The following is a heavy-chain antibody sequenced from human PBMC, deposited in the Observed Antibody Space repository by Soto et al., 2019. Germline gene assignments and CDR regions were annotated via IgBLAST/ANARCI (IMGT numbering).Heavy chain of an antibody. J-gene: IGHJ6*03. D-gene: IGHD2-15*01. Sequence: EVQLVESGGGLVQPGGSLRLSCAASGFTFSNYWMYWVRQAPGKGLVWVSRINSDGSVSSYADSVKGRLTISRDNVKNTLYLQMDSLRAEDTAVYYCARGDCVGGTCYSLAGSFYYYMDVWGKGPRSPSS. CDR2: INSDGSVS. V-gene: IGHV3-74*01. CDR3: ARGDCVGGTCYSLAGSFYYYMDV. CDR1: GFTFSNYW.